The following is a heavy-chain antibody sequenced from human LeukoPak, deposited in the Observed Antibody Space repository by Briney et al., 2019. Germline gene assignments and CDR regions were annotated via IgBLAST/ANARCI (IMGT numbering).Heavy chain of an antibody. Sequence: PGGSLRLSCAASGFTFGLYSMNWVRQAPGKGLEWVSYIGISSSTIDYADSVKGRFTISRDNSKSTLYIQMNSLRAEDTAVYYCARAKPKNMVRGLIMRRESRYYFDYWGQGTLVTVSS. J-gene: IGHJ4*02. CDR1: GFTFGLYS. CDR3: ARAKPKNMVRGLIMRRESRYYFDY. CDR2: IGISSSTI. D-gene: IGHD3-10*01. V-gene: IGHV3-48*01.